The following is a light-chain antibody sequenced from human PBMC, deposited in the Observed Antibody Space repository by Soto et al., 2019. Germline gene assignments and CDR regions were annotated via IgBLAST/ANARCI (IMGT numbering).Light chain of an antibody. CDR2: DVS. CDR3: SSYTSSSTLVV. Sequence: QSALTQPASVSGSPGQSITISCTGTSSDVGGYNYVSWYQQHPGKAPKLMIYDVSNRPSGVSNRFSGSKSGNTASLTMSGLQAEDEADYYCSSYTSSSTLVVFGGGTKLPVL. CDR1: SSDVGGYNY. J-gene: IGLJ2*01. V-gene: IGLV2-14*01.